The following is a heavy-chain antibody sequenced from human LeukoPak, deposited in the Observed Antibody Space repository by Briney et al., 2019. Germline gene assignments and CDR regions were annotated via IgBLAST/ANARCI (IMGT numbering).Heavy chain of an antibody. D-gene: IGHD3-10*01. J-gene: IGHJ4*02. CDR1: GFRFSDC. Sequence: GGSLRLSCAASGFRFSDCMNWVRQAPGKGLEWVANIKQDGSEKYYVDSVKGRFTISRGNAKNSLYLQMNSLRAEDTAVYYCARDSRGAFDYWGQGTLVTVSS. CDR2: IKQDGSEK. V-gene: IGHV3-7*01. CDR3: ARDSRGAFDY.